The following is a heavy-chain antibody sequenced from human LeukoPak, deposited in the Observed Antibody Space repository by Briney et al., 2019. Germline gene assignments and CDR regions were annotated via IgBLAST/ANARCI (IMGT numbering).Heavy chain of an antibody. CDR3: AKEPYSSVYYFYYMDV. J-gene: IGHJ6*03. CDR2: IRYGGSDI. Sequence: GGSLRLSCAASGFTFDDYGMHWVRQAPGKGLEWVAFIRYGGSDIYYGDSVKGRFTISRDNSKNTLYLQMNSLRGEDTAVYYCAKEPYSSVYYFYYMDVWGKGTTVTVSS. V-gene: IGHV3-30*02. D-gene: IGHD6-25*01. CDR1: GFTFDDYG.